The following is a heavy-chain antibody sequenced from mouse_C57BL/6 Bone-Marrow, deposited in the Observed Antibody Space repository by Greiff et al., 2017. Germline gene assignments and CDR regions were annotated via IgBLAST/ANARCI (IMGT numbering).Heavy chain of an antibody. V-gene: IGHV6-3*01. Sequence: EVKLVESGGGLVQPGGSMKLSCVASGFTFSNYWMNWVRQSPEKGLEWVAQIRLKSDNYATHYAESVKGRFTISRDDSKSSVYLQMNNLRAEDTGIYYCTGEGYYYGKWYFDVWGTGTTVTVSS. CDR1: GFTFSNYW. D-gene: IGHD1-1*01. J-gene: IGHJ1*03. CDR3: TGEGYYYGKWYFDV. CDR2: IRLKSDNYAT.